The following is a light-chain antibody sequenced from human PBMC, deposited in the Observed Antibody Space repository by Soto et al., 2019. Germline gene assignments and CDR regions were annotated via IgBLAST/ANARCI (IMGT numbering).Light chain of an antibody. CDR2: DAS. V-gene: IGKV3-11*01. CDR3: QQRSNWPIT. CDR1: QSVSSY. J-gene: IGKJ5*01. Sequence: IVLTQSPATLSFSAGEIATLSCRASQSVSSYLAWYQQKPGQAPRLLIYDASNRATGIPARFSGSGSGTDFTLTISSLEPEDFAVYYCQQRSNWPITFGQGTRLEIK.